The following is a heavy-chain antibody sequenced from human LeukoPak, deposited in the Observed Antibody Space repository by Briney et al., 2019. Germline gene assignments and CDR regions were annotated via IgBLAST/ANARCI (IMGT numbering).Heavy chain of an antibody. J-gene: IGHJ4*02. V-gene: IGHV3-30-3*01. CDR3: ARASVAGTDY. Sequence: PGGSLRLPCAASGFTFSSYAMHWVRQAPGKGLEWVAVISYDGSNKYYADSVKGRFTISRDNSKNTLYLQMNSLRAEDTAVYYCARASVAGTDYWGQGTLVTVSS. D-gene: IGHD6-19*01. CDR1: GFTFSSYA. CDR2: ISYDGSNK.